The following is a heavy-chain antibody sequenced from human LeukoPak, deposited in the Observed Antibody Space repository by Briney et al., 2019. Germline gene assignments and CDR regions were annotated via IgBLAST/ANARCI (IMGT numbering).Heavy chain of an antibody. Sequence: SQTLSLTCTVSGGSISSGDYYWSWIRQPPGKGLEWIGYINYSGSTYYNPSLKSQVTISVDTSKNQFSLMLSSVTAADTAVYYCARKEAFSYFDHWGQGTQVTVSS. CDR1: GGSISSGDYY. CDR3: ARKEAFSYFDH. D-gene: IGHD3-3*02. V-gene: IGHV4-30-4*01. J-gene: IGHJ4*02. CDR2: INYSGST.